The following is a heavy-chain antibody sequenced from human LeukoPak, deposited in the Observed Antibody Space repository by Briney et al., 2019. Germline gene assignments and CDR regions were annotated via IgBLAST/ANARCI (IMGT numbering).Heavy chain of an antibody. V-gene: IGHV3-15*01. Sequence: GGSLRLSCAASGFTLSSPWMNWVRQAPGKGLEWVGRIKSTTDGGTTDYAAPVKGRFTISRDDSKNTLYLQMNSPKTEDTAVYYCTTDLFAYCSGDCSSSHYYYFYMDVWGKGTTVTVSS. CDR2: IKSTTDGGTT. J-gene: IGHJ6*03. CDR1: GFTLSSPW. CDR3: TTDLFAYCSGDCSSSHYYYFYMDV. D-gene: IGHD2-21*02.